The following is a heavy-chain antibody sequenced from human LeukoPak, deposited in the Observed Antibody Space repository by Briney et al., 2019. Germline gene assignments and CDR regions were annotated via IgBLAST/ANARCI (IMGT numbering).Heavy chain of an antibody. CDR1: GFTFSNYA. V-gene: IGHV3-23*01. D-gene: IGHD3-10*01. Sequence: GGSLRLSCAASGFTFSNYAMTWVRQAPGKGLEWVSTISGSSGDTYYADSVKGRFTISRDNSKNTLYLQMNGLRAEDTAIYYCAKTFYDSGSYWGAFDYWGQGTLVTVSS. CDR2: ISGSSGDT. CDR3: AKTFYDSGSYWGAFDY. J-gene: IGHJ4*02.